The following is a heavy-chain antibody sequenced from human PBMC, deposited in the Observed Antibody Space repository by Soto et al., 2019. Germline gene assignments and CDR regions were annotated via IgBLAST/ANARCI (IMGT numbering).Heavy chain of an antibody. V-gene: IGHV1-18*01. D-gene: IGHD3-22*01. CDR2: INGYNGDT. CDR3: ALDSSYRFDY. J-gene: IGHJ4*02. CDR1: GYTFTSYG. Sequence: QVLLEQSGAEVKNPGASVKVSCKTSGYTFTSYGISWVRQAPGQGLELMGWINGYNGDTKYAQKLQGRVTMTTDTTTNTAYMELRRLRSYDTAVYYFALDSSYRFDYWGQGTLVTVSS.